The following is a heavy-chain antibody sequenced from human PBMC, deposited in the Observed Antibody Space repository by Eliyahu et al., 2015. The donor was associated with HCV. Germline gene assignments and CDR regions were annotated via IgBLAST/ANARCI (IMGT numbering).Heavy chain of an antibody. V-gene: IGHV3-23*01. Sequence: EVQLLESGGGLVQXGXSLRXSCAAXGFTFXSXAXXWVRXAPGKGLEWVSTISGSGGDTFYADSVKGRFTISRDNSKNTLNLQVYNLRSEDTAVYYCAKRWSEYHFDHWGQGTLVTVSS. CDR1: GFTFXSXA. J-gene: IGHJ4*02. CDR3: AKRWSEYHFDH. CDR2: ISGSGGDT. D-gene: IGHD2-15*01.